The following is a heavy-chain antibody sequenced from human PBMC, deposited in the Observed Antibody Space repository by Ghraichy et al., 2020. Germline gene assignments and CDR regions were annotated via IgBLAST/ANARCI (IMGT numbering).Heavy chain of an antibody. J-gene: IGHJ4*02. CDR3: ARLVRSGGAPGD. V-gene: IGHV4-39*01. CDR2: IYYSGST. D-gene: IGHD3-10*01. Sequence: SETLSLTCTVSGGSISRTGYYWGWIRQPPGKGLEWIGSIYYSGSTYYKPSLKSRVTISVDTSKNQFSLKLSSVTAADTAVYYCARLVRSGGAPGDWGQGTLGTVSS. CDR1: GGSISRTGYY.